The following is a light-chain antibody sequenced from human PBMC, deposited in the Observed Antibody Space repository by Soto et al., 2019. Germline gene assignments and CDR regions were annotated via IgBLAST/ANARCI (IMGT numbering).Light chain of an antibody. Sequence: DIEMTQSPSTLSASVGDRVTITCRATQSLNIWLAWYQQKPGKAPKLLISKASSLESGVPSRFSGSGSGTEFSLTISSLQPEDFATYYCQQYKAYSYTFGQGPKLEMK. CDR3: QQYKAYSYT. CDR1: QSLNIW. CDR2: KAS. V-gene: IGKV1-5*03. J-gene: IGKJ2*01.